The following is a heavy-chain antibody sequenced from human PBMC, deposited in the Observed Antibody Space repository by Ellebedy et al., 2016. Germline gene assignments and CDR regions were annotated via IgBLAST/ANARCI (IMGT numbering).Heavy chain of an antibody. CDR3: ARPMATLPPY. Sequence: GGSLRLXXAASGFTLSSYVMSWVRQAPGKGLEWVSASSGSGGDTYYADSVKGRFTISRDNSKNTLYLQMNSLRAEDTAVYYCARPMATLPPYWGQGTLVTVSS. D-gene: IGHD5-24*01. CDR1: GFTLSSYV. CDR2: SSGSGGDT. J-gene: IGHJ4*02. V-gene: IGHV3-23*01.